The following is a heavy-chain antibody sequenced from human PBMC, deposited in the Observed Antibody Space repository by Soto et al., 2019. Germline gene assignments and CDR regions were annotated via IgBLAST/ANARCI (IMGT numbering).Heavy chain of an antibody. CDR3: ARRLDVDTAMVPQYYFDY. V-gene: IGHV4-30-4*08. J-gene: IGHJ4*02. Sequence: SETLSLTCTVSGGSISSGGYYWSWIRQHPGKGLEWIGYIYYSGSTYYNPSLKSRVTISVDTSKNQFSLKLSSVTAADTAVYYCARRLDVDTAMVPQYYFDYWGQGTLVTV. CDR2: IYYSGST. D-gene: IGHD5-18*01. CDR1: GGSISSGGYY.